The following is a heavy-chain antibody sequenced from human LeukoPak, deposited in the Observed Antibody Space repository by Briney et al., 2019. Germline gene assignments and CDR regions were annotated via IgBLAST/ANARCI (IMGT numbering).Heavy chain of an antibody. D-gene: IGHD3-3*01. CDR3: ARDPGDFWSGPYYYMDV. CDR1: GFTFSSYA. V-gene: IGHV3-30-3*01. Sequence: PGGSLRLSCAASGFTFSSYAMHWVRQAPGKGLEWVAVISYDGSNKYYADSVKGRFTISRDNSKNTLYLQMNSLRAEDTAVYYCARDPGDFWSGPYYYMDVWGKGTTVTVSS. CDR2: ISYDGSNK. J-gene: IGHJ6*03.